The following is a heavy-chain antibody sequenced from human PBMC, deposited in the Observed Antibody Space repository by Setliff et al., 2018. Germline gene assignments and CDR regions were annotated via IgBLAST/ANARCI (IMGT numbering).Heavy chain of an antibody. CDR3: ARGNGTGGFDI. CDR2: IYHSGTT. D-gene: IGHD1-1*01. CDR1: GDSISSNNW. Sequence: SETLSLTCAVSGDSISSNNWWSWVRQPPGEGLEWIGEIYHSGTTNYNSSLKSRVTISLDKSKNQFSLKLSSVTAADTAVYYCARGNGTGGFDIWGQGTMVIVTS. J-gene: IGHJ3*02. V-gene: IGHV4-4*02.